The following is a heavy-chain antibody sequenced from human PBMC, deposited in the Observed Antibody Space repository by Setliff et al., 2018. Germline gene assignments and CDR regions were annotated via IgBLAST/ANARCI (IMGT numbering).Heavy chain of an antibody. D-gene: IGHD2-2*01. V-gene: IGHV3-23*01. CDR2: ATTSGTYS. CDR1: GFTFSTHA. Sequence: QPGGSLRLSCAASGFTFSTHAMTWVRQAPGKGLEWVSTATTSGTYSYYADSVKGRFTISRDDSKNTLYLQMNSLRAEDTAVYYCAKENYSSTWYERKPFDCWGQGTLVTVSS. CDR3: AKENYSSTWYERKPFDC. J-gene: IGHJ4*02.